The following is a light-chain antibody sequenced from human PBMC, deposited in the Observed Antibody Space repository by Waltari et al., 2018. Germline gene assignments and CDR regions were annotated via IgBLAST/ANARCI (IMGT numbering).Light chain of an antibody. CDR2: KDS. CDR1: TLPTEY. CDR3: QSSDSSGSYVL. Sequence: SYGLTQAPSVSVSPGQTARITCSGDTLPTEYAYSYQQKPGQAPVLVIYKDSERPSGIPERFSGSRAGTTVALTINGVQAEDEAEYYCQSSDSSGSYVLFGGGTKLTVL. V-gene: IGLV3-25*03. J-gene: IGLJ3*02.